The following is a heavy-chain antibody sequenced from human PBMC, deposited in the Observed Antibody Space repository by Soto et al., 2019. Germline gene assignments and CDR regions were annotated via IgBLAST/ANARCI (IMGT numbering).Heavy chain of an antibody. CDR1: GFNFRDFW. J-gene: IGHJ6*02. D-gene: IGHD3-3*01. V-gene: IGHV3-74*01. Sequence: GGSLRLSCEASGFNFRDFWMHWVRQPPGKGPEWVSNIPSDGRDVSYADSVRGRFTISRDDARNTLYLQMNSLRAEDTAVYYCARDPGFLERFHRPYFNYYFYCMDVWRQGNKVTVSS. CDR3: ARDPGFLERFHRPYFNYYFYCMDV. CDR2: IPSDGRDV.